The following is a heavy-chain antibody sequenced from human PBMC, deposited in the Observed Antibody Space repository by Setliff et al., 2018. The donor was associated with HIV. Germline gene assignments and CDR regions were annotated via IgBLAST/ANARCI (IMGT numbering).Heavy chain of an antibody. CDR1: GYTFTDYY. D-gene: IGHD3-10*01. V-gene: IGHV1-69-2*01. J-gene: IGHJ6*03. Sequence: ASVKVSCKASGYTFTDYYMHWVKQAPGKGLEWVGRINPEDHETVYAQKLQGRVTMTTDTSTSTADMELRSLRSDDTAVYYCARVPGARPYYYYYMDVWGKGTTVTVSS. CDR3: ARVPGARPYYYYYMDV. CDR2: INPEDHET.